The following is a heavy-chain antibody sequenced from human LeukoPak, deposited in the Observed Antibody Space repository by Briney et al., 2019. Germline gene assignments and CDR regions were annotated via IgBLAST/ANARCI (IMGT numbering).Heavy chain of an antibody. J-gene: IGHJ5*02. CDR3: AKDPLDTAMVTPNWFDP. Sequence: PGGSLRLSCAASGFTFSSYAMSWVRQAPGKELEWVSAISGSGGSTYYADSVKGRFTISRDNSKNTLYLQMNSLRAEDTAVYYCAKDPLDTAMVTPNWFDPWGQGTLVTVSS. V-gene: IGHV3-23*01. D-gene: IGHD5-18*01. CDR2: ISGSGGST. CDR1: GFTFSSYA.